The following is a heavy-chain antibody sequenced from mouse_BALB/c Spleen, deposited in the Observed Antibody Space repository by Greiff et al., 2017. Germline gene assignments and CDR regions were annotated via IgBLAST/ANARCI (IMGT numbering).Heavy chain of an antibody. CDR3: ARYGNYVGYWYFDV. CDR1: GFTFSSFG. J-gene: IGHJ1*01. CDR2: ISSGSSTI. Sequence: EVQLQESGGGLVQPGGSRKLSCAASGFTFSSFGMHWVRQAPEKGLEWVAYISSGSSTIYYADTVKGRFTISRDNPKNTLFLQMTSLRSEDTAMYYCARYGNYVGYWYFDVWGAGTTVTVSS. V-gene: IGHV5-17*02. D-gene: IGHD2-1*01.